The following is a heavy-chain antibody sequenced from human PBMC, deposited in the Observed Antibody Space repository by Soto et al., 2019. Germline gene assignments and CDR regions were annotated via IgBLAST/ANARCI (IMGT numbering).Heavy chain of an antibody. CDR2: ISGSGGST. D-gene: IGHD3-22*01. CDR1: GFTFSRYA. Sequence: GGSLRLSCAASGFTFSRYAVSWVRQAPGKGLEWVSAISGSGGSTYFRDTVRGRFTISRDNSKNTLYPQMDSLRAEDTAVYYCAKDSRSSDGGYYLYYFDSWGQGTLVTVSS. V-gene: IGHV3-23*01. CDR3: AKDSRSSDGGYYLYYFDS. J-gene: IGHJ4*02.